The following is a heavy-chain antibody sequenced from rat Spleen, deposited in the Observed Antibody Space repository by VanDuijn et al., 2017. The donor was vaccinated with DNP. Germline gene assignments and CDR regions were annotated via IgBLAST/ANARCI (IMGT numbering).Heavy chain of an antibody. CDR1: GFTFSNSG. CDR2: ISPSGGGT. Sequence: VQLVESGGGLVQPGRSLKLSCAASGFTFSNSGMHWIRQAPTKGLEWVTSISPSGGGTYYRDSVKGRFTISRENAKSTLYLQMNSLRSEDMATYYCARWGNSDWHFDFWGPGTMVTVSS. J-gene: IGHJ1*01. V-gene: IGHV5-19*01. D-gene: IGHD1-10*01. CDR3: ARWGNSDWHFDF.